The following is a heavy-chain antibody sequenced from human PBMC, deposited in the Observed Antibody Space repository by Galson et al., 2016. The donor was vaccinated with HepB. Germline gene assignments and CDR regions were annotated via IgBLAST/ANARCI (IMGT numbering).Heavy chain of an antibody. CDR2: ISYDGGNK. CDR3: SKDRRRHSPYYFGMDV. Sequence: SLRLSCAASGFTFSTYGMHWVRQAPGKGLEWVAVISYDGGNKYYADSVKGRFTISRDTSKNTLYLQMNSLRAEDTAVYYRSKDRRRHSPYYFGMDVWGQGTTVTVSS. CDR1: GFTFSTYG. D-gene: IGHD2-21*01. J-gene: IGHJ6*02. V-gene: IGHV3-30*18.